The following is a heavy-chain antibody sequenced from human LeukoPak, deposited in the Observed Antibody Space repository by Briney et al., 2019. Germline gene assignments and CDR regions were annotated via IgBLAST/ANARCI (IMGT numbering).Heavy chain of an antibody. Sequence: PGRSLRLSCAASGFTFSSYGMSWVRQAPGKGLEWVSAISGSGGSTYYADSVKGRFTISRDNSKNTLYLQMNSLRAEDTAVYYCAKDFGVQLWLGCFDYWGQGTLVTVSS. CDR2: ISGSGGST. V-gene: IGHV3-23*01. J-gene: IGHJ4*02. CDR3: AKDFGVQLWLGCFDY. CDR1: GFTFSSYG. D-gene: IGHD5-18*01.